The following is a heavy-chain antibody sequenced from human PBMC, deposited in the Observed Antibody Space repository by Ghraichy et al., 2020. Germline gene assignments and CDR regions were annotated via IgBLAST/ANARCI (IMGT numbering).Heavy chain of an antibody. Sequence: SETLSLTCSVSGGSISSTGHYWNWIRQYAGRGLEWLGYISYSGSTYYNPSLKSRLSISVDTSKNQFALNLNSVTAADTAVYFCVRSDSHCGNNFCYKGIDAFDIWGQGTMVTVSS. CDR1: GGSISSTGHY. CDR2: ISYSGST. CDR3: VRSDSHCGNNFCYKGIDAFDI. V-gene: IGHV4-31*03. J-gene: IGHJ3*02. D-gene: IGHD2-2*02.